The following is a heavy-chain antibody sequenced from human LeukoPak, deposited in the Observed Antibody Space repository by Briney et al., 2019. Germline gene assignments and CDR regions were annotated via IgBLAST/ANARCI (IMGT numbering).Heavy chain of an antibody. CDR3: AREYCSSTSCDAFDI. CDR2: INTSNGNT. V-gene: IGHV1-18*01. D-gene: IGHD2-2*01. J-gene: IGHJ3*02. CDR1: GYTFTSYG. Sequence: ASVRVSCKASGYTFTSYGISWVRQAPGQGLEWMGWINTSNGNTNYAQKLQGRVTMTTDTSTSTAYMALRSLISDDTAVYYCAREYCSSTSCDAFDIWGQGTMVTVSS.